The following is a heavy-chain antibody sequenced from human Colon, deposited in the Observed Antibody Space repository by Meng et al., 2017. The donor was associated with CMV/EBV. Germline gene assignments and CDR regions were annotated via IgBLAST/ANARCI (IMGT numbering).Heavy chain of an antibody. V-gene: IGHV3-74*01. Sequence: EVRGVGSGGSRVQRGGSLRLSCAASGFTFSSKWMHWVRQGPGKGLVWVSRINTDGSTTYYADSVKGRFSISRDNAKNTLYLQMNSLRAEDTAVYYCASRDYWGQGTLVTVSS. CDR2: INTDGSTT. J-gene: IGHJ4*02. CDR3: ASRDY. CDR1: GFTFSSKW.